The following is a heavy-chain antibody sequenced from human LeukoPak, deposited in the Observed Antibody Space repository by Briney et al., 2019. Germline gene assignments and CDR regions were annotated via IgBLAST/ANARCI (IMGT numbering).Heavy chain of an antibody. CDR1: GGTFSSYA. CDR3: AKERDGYNSGEYFQH. J-gene: IGHJ1*01. Sequence: SVKVSCKASGGTFSSYAISWVRQAPGQGLEWMGGIIPIFGTANYAQKFRGRVTITADESTSTAYMELSSLRSEDTAVYYCAKERDGYNSGEYFQHWGQGTLVTVSS. CDR2: IIPIFGTA. V-gene: IGHV1-69*13. D-gene: IGHD5-24*01.